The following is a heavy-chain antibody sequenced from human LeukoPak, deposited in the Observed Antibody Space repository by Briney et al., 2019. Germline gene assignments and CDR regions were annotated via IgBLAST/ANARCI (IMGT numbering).Heavy chain of an antibody. CDR1: GGSFSGYY. V-gene: IGHV4-34*01. CDR2: INHSGST. CDR3: ARGGYYGSGSMWFDP. Sequence: SETLSLTCAVYGGSFSGYYWSWIRQPPGKGLEWIGEINHSGSTNYNPSLKSRVTISVDTSKNQFSLKLSSVTAADTAVYYCARGGYYGSGSMWFDPWGQGTLVTVSS. J-gene: IGHJ5*02. D-gene: IGHD3-10*01.